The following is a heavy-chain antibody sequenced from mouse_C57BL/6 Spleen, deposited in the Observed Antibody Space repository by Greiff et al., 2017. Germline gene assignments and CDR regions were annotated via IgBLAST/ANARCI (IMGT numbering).Heavy chain of an antibody. CDR3: ARRIYYDYDEGYFDV. CDR1: GYTFTSYG. J-gene: IGHJ1*03. CDR2: IYPRSGNT. Sequence: VQLQQSGAELARPGASVKLSCKASGYTFTSYGLSWVKQRTGQGLEWIGEIYPRSGNTYYNEKFKGKATLTADKSSSTAYMELRSLTSEDSAVYFCARRIYYDYDEGYFDVWGTGTTVTVSS. V-gene: IGHV1-81*01. D-gene: IGHD2-4*01.